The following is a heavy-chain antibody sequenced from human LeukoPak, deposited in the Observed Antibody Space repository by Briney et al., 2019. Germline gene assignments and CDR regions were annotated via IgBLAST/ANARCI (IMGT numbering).Heavy chain of an antibody. CDR2: IIPIFGTA. CDR3: ARQTAVAGRYNWFDP. CDR1: GGTFSSYA. J-gene: IGHJ5*02. V-gene: IGHV1-69*13. D-gene: IGHD6-19*01. Sequence: ASVKVSCKASGGTFSSYAISWVRQAPGQGLEWMGGIIPIFGTANYAQKFQGRVTITADESASTAYMELSSLRSEDTAVYYCARQTAVAGRYNWFDPWGQGTLVTVSS.